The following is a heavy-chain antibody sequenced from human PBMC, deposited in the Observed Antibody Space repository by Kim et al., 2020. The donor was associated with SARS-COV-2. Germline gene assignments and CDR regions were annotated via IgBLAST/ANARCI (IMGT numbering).Heavy chain of an antibody. CDR2: ISWNSGSI. CDR1: GFTFDDYA. Sequence: GGSLRLSCAASGFTFDDYAMHWVRQAPGKGLEWVSGISWNSGSIGYADSVKGRFTISRDNAKNSLYLQMNSLRAEDTALYYCAKSVQQLGGWFDPWGQGTLVTVSS. V-gene: IGHV3-9*01. CDR3: AKSVQQLGGWFDP. D-gene: IGHD6-13*01. J-gene: IGHJ5*02.